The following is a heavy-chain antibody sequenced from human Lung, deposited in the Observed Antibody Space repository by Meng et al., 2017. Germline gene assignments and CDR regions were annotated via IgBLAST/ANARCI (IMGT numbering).Heavy chain of an antibody. CDR2: IYHTGST. J-gene: IGHJ4*02. Sequence: GSLRLSCTVSNYSITNGYYWGWIRQPPGKGLEWIGSIYHTGSTYYNPSLKSRFAISVDTSKNQFSLKVSSVTAADTAVYYCARADIVGATDDWGQGTLVTVSS. CDR3: ARADIVGATDD. V-gene: IGHV4-38-2*02. D-gene: IGHD1-26*01. CDR1: NYSITNGYY.